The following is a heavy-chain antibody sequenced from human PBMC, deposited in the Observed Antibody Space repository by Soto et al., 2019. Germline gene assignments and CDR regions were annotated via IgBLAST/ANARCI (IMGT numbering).Heavy chain of an antibody. Sequence: EVQLLESGGGLVQPGGSLRLSCAASGFTFSSYAMSWVRQAPGKGLEWVSAISGSGGSTYYADSVKGRFTISRDNSKNPLYLQMTSLRAEDTAVYYCAKDRPQLLAHFWDYWGQGTLVTVSS. V-gene: IGHV3-23*01. CDR1: GFTFSSYA. J-gene: IGHJ4*02. CDR2: ISGSGGST. CDR3: AKDRPQLLAHFWDY. D-gene: IGHD2-2*01.